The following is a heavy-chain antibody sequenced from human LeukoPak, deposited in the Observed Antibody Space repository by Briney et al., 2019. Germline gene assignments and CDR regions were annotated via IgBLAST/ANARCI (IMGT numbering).Heavy chain of an antibody. J-gene: IGHJ4*02. CDR3: TRHEYGSVSSGDY. D-gene: IGHD3-10*01. CDR1: GFSFSDSA. CDR2: IRSKPNTYAT. V-gene: IGHV3-73*01. Sequence: GGSLRLSCAASGFSFSDSAMHWVRQAPGQGLEWVGRIRSKPNTYATSYAASVKGRFTISRDESKNTAYLQMNSLKTEDTAVYYCTRHEYGSVSSGDYWGQGTLVTVSS.